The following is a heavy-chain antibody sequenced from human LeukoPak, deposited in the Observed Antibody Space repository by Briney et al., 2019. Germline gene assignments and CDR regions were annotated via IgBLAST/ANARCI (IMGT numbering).Heavy chain of an antibody. J-gene: IGHJ4*02. Sequence: ASVKVSCKASGGTFISYAISWVRQAPGQGLEWMGGIIPIFGTANYAQKFQGRVTITADESTSTAYMELSSLRSEDMAVYYCARGDGPGYYDILTGYRPFDYWGQGTLVTVSS. CDR1: GGTFISYA. CDR3: ARGDGPGYYDILTGYRPFDY. CDR2: IIPIFGTA. D-gene: IGHD3-9*01. V-gene: IGHV1-69*01.